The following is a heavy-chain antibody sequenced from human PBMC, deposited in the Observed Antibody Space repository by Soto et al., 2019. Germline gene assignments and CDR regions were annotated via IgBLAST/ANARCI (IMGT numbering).Heavy chain of an antibody. J-gene: IGHJ3*02. CDR1: GYTFTSYG. Sequence: QVQLVQSGAEVKKPGASVKVSCKASGYTFTSYGISWVRQAPGQGLEWMGWISAYNGNTNHAQKLQGRVTMTTDTSTRTAYMELRSLRSDDTAVYYCAREEEDLMTTVTTWYGRSAFDIWGQGTMVTVSS. CDR3: AREEEDLMTTVTTWYGRSAFDI. V-gene: IGHV1-18*01. CDR2: ISAYNGNT. D-gene: IGHD4-17*01.